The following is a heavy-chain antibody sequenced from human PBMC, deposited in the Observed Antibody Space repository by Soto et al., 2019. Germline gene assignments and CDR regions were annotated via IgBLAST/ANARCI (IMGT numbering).Heavy chain of an antibody. J-gene: IGHJ6*02. CDR3: ARVPLPASYYYYGMDV. Sequence: EVQLVESGGGLVQTGGSLRLSCAASGFTFSSYWMHGVRQAPGKGLVWVSRINSDGSSTSYADSVKGRFTISRDNAKNTLYLQMNSLRAEDTAVYYCARVPLPASYYYYGMDVWGQGTTVTVSS. V-gene: IGHV3-74*01. CDR2: INSDGSST. CDR1: GFTFSSYW.